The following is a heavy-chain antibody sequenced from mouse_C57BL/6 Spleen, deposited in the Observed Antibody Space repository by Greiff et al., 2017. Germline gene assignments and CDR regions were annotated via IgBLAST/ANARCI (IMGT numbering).Heavy chain of an antibody. J-gene: IGHJ2*01. D-gene: IGHD4-1*01. CDR2: INPNSGTT. CDR1: GYSFTDYN. Sequence: EVQLQQSGPELVKPGASVKISCKASGYSFTDYNMNWVKQSNGKSLEWIGVINPNSGTTSYNQKFKGKATLTVDKSSSTAYIQLNSLPSEVSAVYYCARERVNWYKGGYYFDYWGQGTTLTVSS. V-gene: IGHV1-39*01. CDR3: ARERVNWYKGGYYFDY.